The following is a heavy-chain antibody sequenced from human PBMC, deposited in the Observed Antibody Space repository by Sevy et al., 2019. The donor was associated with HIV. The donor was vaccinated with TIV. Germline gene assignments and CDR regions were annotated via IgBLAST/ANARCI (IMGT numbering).Heavy chain of an antibody. CDR1: GFTFIAFG. Sequence: GGSLRLSCSASGFTFIAFGMTWVRQAPGKGLEWVSGISGGGAATAYADSVKGRFTISRDNSKNKLYLQMNSLTAADTAVYYCARYGRIPVAGHAWFDPWGLGTLVTVSS. CDR2: ISGGGAAT. CDR3: ARYGRIPVAGHAWFDP. V-gene: IGHV3-23*01. J-gene: IGHJ5*02. D-gene: IGHD6-19*01.